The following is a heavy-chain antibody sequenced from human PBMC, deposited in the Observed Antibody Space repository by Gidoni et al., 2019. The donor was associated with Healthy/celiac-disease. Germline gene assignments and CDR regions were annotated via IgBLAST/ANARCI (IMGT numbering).Heavy chain of an antibody. CDR2: IYPGDSDT. CDR3: ARRGGTVKTQYYYHYGMDV. J-gene: IGHJ6*02. Sequence: GAEVKKPGESLKISCKGSGYSFTSYWIGWVRQMPGKGLEWMGIIYPGDSDTRYSPSFQGQVTISADKSISTAYLQWSSLKASDTAMYYCARRGGTVKTQYYYHYGMDVWGQGTTVTVSS. D-gene: IGHD4-17*01. V-gene: IGHV5-51*01. CDR1: GYSFTSYW.